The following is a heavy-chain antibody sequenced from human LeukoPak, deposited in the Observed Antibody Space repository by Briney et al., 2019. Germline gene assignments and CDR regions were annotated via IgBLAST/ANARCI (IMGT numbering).Heavy chain of an antibody. V-gene: IGHV3-53*01. CDR1: GFTVSSNY. Sequence: GGSLRLSCAASGFTVSSNYMSWVRQAPGKGLEWVSVIYSGGSTYYADSVKGRFTISRDGSKNTLYLQMNSLRAEDTAVYYCAREGYSYGYFDYWGQGTLVTVSS. CDR3: AREGYSYGYFDY. CDR2: IYSGGST. D-gene: IGHD5-18*01. J-gene: IGHJ4*02.